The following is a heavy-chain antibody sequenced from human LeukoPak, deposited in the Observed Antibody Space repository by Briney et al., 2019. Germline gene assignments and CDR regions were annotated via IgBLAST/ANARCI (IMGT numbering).Heavy chain of an antibody. D-gene: IGHD1-1*01. J-gene: IGHJ4*02. CDR3: ASAVPGTTSIDY. Sequence: GASVKVSCKASGGTFSSYAISWVRQAPGQGLEWMGRIIPILGIANYAQKFQGRVTITADKSTSTAYVELSSLRSEDTAVYYCASAVPGTTSIDYWGQGTLVTVSS. CDR2: IIPILGIA. CDR1: GGTFSSYA. V-gene: IGHV1-69*04.